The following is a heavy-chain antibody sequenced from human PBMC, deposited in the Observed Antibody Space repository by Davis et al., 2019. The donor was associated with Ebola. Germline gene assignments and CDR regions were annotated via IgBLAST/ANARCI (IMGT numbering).Heavy chain of an antibody. CDR1: GFTFRGSA. V-gene: IGHV3-73*01. D-gene: IGHD4-11*01. CDR3: TVTTTHDDY. CDR2: IRSKANSYAT. J-gene: IGHJ4*02. Sequence: PGGSLRLSCAASGFTFRGSAMHWVRQASGKGLEWVGRIRSKANSYATAYAASVKGRFTISRDDSKNTAYLQMNSLKTEDTAVYYCTVTTTHDDYWGQGTLVTVSS.